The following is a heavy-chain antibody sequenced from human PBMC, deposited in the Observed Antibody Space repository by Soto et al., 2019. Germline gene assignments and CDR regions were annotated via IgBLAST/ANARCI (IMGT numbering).Heavy chain of an antibody. J-gene: IGHJ4*02. CDR2: ISWDGGST. V-gene: IGHV3-43*01. CDR3: AKDKGETYYFDY. Sequence: EVQLVESGGVVVQPGGSLRLSCAASGFTFDDYTMHWVRQAPGKGLEWVSLISWDGGSTYYADSVKGRFTISRDNSKNSLYLQMNSLRTEDTALYYCAKDKGETYYFDYWGQGTLVPVPS. CDR1: GFTFDDYT.